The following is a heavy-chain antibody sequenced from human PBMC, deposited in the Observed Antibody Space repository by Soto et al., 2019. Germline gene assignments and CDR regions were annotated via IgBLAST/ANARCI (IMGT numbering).Heavy chain of an antibody. V-gene: IGHV3-30*18. D-gene: IGHD2-15*01. J-gene: IGHJ6*02. CDR2: ISYDGSNK. Sequence: PGGSLRLSCVVSGFTFSHYGMHWVRQAPGKGLEWVAVISYDGSNKYSADSVKARFTISRDNSKNTLYLQMNSLRAEDTAMYYCAKASSPSLPYCSSGYCYSGGSHYYYGVDVWGQGTTVTVSS. CDR1: GFTFSHYG. CDR3: AKASSPSLPYCSSGYCYSGGSHYYYGVDV.